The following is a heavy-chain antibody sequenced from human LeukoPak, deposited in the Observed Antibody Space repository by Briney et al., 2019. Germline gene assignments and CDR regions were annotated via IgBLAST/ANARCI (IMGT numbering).Heavy chain of an antibody. CDR1: GFTFSSYG. D-gene: IGHD3-16*01. Sequence: GGSLRLSCAASGFTFSSYGMSWVRQAPGKGLEWVSAISGDGTRTYYADSVKGRFTISRDNSKNTLYLEMSSLRVEDTAIYYCAKWPEGAMDYFDYWGQGTLVTVSS. CDR2: ISGDGTRT. J-gene: IGHJ4*02. CDR3: AKWPEGAMDYFDY. V-gene: IGHV3-23*01.